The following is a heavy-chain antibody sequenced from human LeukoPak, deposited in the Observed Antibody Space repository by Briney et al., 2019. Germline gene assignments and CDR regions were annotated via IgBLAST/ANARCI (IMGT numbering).Heavy chain of an antibody. CDR1: GGTFSSYA. J-gene: IGHJ6*03. CDR2: MNPNSGNT. Sequence: ASVKVSCKASGGTFSSYAISWVRQAPGQGLEWMGWMNPNSGNTGYAQKFQGRVTMTRNTSISTAYMELSSLRSEDTAVYYCARGRRGYSSGWYYYYYYMDVWGKGTTVTISS. V-gene: IGHV1-8*02. CDR3: ARGRRGYSSGWYYYYYYMDV. D-gene: IGHD6-19*01.